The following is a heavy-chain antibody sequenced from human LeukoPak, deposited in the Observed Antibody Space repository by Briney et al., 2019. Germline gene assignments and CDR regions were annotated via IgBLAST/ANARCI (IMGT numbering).Heavy chain of an antibody. V-gene: IGHV3-23*01. D-gene: IGHD6-13*01. CDR1: GFTFSSYA. Sequence: GGSLRLSCAASGFTFSSYAIIWVRQAPGKGREWVSASGSGGSTYYAASVKSRFTISRDNSKNTLYLQMTSLRAEDTAAYYCAKITGQQRGVLWFDPWGQGTLVTVSS. J-gene: IGHJ5*02. CDR2: SGSGGST. CDR3: AKITGQQRGVLWFDP.